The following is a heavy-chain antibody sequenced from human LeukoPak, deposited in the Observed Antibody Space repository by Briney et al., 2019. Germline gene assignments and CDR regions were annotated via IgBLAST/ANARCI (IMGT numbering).Heavy chain of an antibody. J-gene: IGHJ4*02. CDR1: GFTFTDYW. CDR3: SKDIGVVAATYNFDY. Sequence: PGGSLRLSCAASGFTFTDYWMHWVRQAPGKGLEWVSSISWNSGNIGYADSVKGRFTISRDNAKNSLYLQMNSLRAEDTALYYCSKDIGVVAATYNFDYWGQGTLVTVSS. V-gene: IGHV3-9*01. CDR2: ISWNSGNI. D-gene: IGHD2-15*01.